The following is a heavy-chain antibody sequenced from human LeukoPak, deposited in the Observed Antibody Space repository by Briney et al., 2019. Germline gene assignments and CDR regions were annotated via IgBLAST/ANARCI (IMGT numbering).Heavy chain of an antibody. Sequence: PSETLSLTCTVSGDSISSSSYCWGWIRQPPGKGLEWIGSIYYSGSTYYNPSLKSRVTISVDTSKNQFSLKLSSVTAADTAVYYCARREKRYFDLWGRGTLVTVSS. CDR1: GDSISSSSYC. CDR3: ARREKRYFDL. D-gene: IGHD1-26*01. CDR2: IYYSGST. V-gene: IGHV4-39*01. J-gene: IGHJ2*01.